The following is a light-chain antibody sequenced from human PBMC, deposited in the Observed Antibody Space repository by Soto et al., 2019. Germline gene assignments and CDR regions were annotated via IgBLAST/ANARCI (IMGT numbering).Light chain of an antibody. CDR2: DAS. V-gene: IGKV1-5*01. Sequence: DIQMTQSPSTLSASVGDRVTITCRASQSVGYWLAWYQQKPGKAPTFLVYDASNLHSGVPARFSGSGSGSEFTLTISSQQADDIGTYYCQQYYSSWTFGQGTKVEIK. J-gene: IGKJ1*01. CDR3: QQYYSSWT. CDR1: QSVGYW.